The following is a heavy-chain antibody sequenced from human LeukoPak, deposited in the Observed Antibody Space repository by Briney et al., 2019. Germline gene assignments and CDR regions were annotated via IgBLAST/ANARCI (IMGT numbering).Heavy chain of an antibody. CDR1: GYTFTGYY. J-gene: IGHJ5*02. CDR2: INPNSGGT. CDR3: ARIASSSPGSGWFDP. D-gene: IGHD6-6*01. Sequence: ASVKVSCKASGYTFTGYYMHWVRQAPGQGLEWMGWINPNSGGTNYAQKFQGRVTMTRDTPISTAYMELSRLRSDDTAVYYCARIASSSPGSGWFDPWGQGTLVTVSS. V-gene: IGHV1-2*02.